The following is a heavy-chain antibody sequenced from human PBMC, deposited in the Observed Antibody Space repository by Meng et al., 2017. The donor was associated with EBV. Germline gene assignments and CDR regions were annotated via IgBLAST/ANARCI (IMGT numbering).Heavy chain of an antibody. J-gene: IGHJ4*02. CDR1: GGHIIYYA. CDR2: FLPRLGAP. Sequence: QVHLLQFAGRVTEPGSSVKVSCKASGGHIIYYAISWVLQSPGQGLEWLGGFLPRLGAPNYAQKFHGRVKITADESTSTHYMDLSSLRSEDTAIYYCASESGRGYTPDYWGQGTLVTVSS. V-gene: IGHV1-69*01. CDR3: ASESGRGYTPDY. D-gene: IGHD3-10*01.